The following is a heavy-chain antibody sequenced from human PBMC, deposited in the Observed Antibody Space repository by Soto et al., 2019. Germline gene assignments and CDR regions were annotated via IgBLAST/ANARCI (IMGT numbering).Heavy chain of an antibody. V-gene: IGHV4-61*01. J-gene: IGHJ4*02. Sequence: SETLSLTCSVSGGSVSNKTYYWSWIRQPPGKRLEWIGYVYYSGTTNYNPSLKCRVTISVDLSKNQFSLRLSSVTTADTALYYCARTTAVPNTLRSRYFFDYWGQGTLVTVSS. D-gene: IGHD4-17*01. CDR3: ARTTAVPNTLRSRYFFDY. CDR1: GGSVSNKTYY. CDR2: VYYSGTT.